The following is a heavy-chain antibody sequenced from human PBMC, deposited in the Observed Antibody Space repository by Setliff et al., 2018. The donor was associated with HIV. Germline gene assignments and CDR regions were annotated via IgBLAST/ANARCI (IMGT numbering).Heavy chain of an antibody. CDR2: VNHSGST. D-gene: IGHD3-10*01. Sequence: PSETLSLTCTVSGDSIRGYYWSWIRQPPGKGLEWIGEVNHSGSTNYNPSLKSRVTISVDTSKNQFSLKLNSVTAADTAVYYCARGKGVGGVIITGGLDVWGQGTTVTVSS. CDR3: ARGKGVGGVIITGGLDV. J-gene: IGHJ6*02. CDR1: GDSIRGYY. V-gene: IGHV4-34*01.